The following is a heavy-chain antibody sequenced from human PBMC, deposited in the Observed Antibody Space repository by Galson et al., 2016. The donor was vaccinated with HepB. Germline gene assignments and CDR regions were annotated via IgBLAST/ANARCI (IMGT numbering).Heavy chain of an antibody. D-gene: IGHD7-27*01. CDR2: TSYDGSNK. CDR3: AIDWGSCFDL. Sequence: SLRLSCAASGFIFSSYAMVWVRQAPGEGLEWVAVTSYDGSNKFYADSVKGRFSISRDDSNNTLFLQMNSLRTEDTAVYYCAIDWGSCFDLWGRGTLVTVSS. J-gene: IGHJ2*01. V-gene: IGHV3-30*04. CDR1: GFIFSSYA.